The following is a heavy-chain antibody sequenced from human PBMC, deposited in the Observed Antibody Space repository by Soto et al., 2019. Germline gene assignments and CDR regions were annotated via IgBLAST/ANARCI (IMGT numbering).Heavy chain of an antibody. Sequence: QVQLVQSGAEVKKPGASVTVSCKASGYRFSDYYLHWVRQAPGQGHEWMGWMNPNSGDTKYAQKFKGRVTMTRDPSVRTAFRQWNWLKSEDTAVNYRAKESGWATATLAYSYFYKVVWGIGTKVTVYS. V-gene: IGHV1-2*02. CDR2: MNPNSGDT. CDR1: GYRFSDYY. CDR3: AKESGWATATLAYSYFYKVV. J-gene: IGHJ6*03. D-gene: IGHD5-12*01.